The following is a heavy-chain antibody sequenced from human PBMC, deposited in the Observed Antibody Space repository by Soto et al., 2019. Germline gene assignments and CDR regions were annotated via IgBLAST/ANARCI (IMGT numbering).Heavy chain of an antibody. V-gene: IGHV3-33*01. Sequence: GGSLRLSCAASGFTFSSYGMHWVRQAPGKGLEWVAVIWYDGSNKYYADSVKGRFTISRDNSKNTLYLQMNSLRAEDTAVYYCARREWFGELRIWGQGTMVTVSS. CDR2: IWYDGSNK. D-gene: IGHD3-10*01. CDR3: ARREWFGELRI. J-gene: IGHJ3*02. CDR1: GFTFSSYG.